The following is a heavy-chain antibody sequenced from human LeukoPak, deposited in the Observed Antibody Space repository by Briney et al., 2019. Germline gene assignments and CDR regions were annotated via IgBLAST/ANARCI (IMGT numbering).Heavy chain of an antibody. D-gene: IGHD3-16*02. Sequence: ASVKVSCKAPGYTFTNYGISWVRQAPGQGLEWMGWISAYNGNTNYAQKFQGRVTMTTDTSTSTGYMELRSLRSDDTAVYYCARVKGSFRPIDYWGQGTLVTVSS. CDR2: ISAYNGNT. V-gene: IGHV1-18*01. CDR1: GYTFTNYG. J-gene: IGHJ4*02. CDR3: ARVKGSFRPIDY.